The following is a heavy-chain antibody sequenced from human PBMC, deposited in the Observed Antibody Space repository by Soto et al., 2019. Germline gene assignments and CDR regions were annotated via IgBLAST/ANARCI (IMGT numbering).Heavy chain of an antibody. CDR2: IYYSGST. Sequence: TSETLSLTCTVSGGSIISYYWSWIRQPPGKGLEWIGYIYYSGSTNYNPSLKSRVTISVDTSKNQFSLKLSSVTAADTAVYYCARFCSSSCNWVDPWGQGTLVTVS. J-gene: IGHJ5*02. CDR1: GGSIISYY. V-gene: IGHV4-59*01. CDR3: ARFCSSSCNWVDP. D-gene: IGHD6-13*01.